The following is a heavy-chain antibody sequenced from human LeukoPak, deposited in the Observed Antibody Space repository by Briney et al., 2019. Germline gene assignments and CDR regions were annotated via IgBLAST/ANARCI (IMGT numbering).Heavy chain of an antibody. CDR2: IDYDSSHI. D-gene: IGHD2-2*01. J-gene: IGHJ5*02. Sequence: PGGSLRLSCAASGFTFSNSAMNWVRQVPGKGLEWVSSIDYDSSHIYYAASVRGRFTISRDNAKSSLYLQMNSLRSEDTAVYYCARKACSTTSCRSLNWFDTWGQGTLVTVSS. CDR1: GFTFSNSA. V-gene: IGHV3-21*04. CDR3: ARKACSTTSCRSLNWFDT.